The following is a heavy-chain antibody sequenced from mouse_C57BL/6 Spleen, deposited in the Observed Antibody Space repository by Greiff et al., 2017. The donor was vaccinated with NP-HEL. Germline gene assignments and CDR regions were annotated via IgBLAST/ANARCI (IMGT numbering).Heavy chain of an antibody. D-gene: IGHD2-4*01. CDR2: IHPNSGST. Sequence: VKLQESGAELVKPGASVKLSCKASGYTFTSYWMHWVKQRPGQGLEWIGMIHPNSGSTNYNEKFKSKATLTVDKSSSTAYMQLSSLTSEDSAVYYCAREGIYDYDFYYAMDYWGQGTSVTVSS. J-gene: IGHJ4*01. CDR3: AREGIYDYDFYYAMDY. V-gene: IGHV1-64*01. CDR1: GYTFTSYW.